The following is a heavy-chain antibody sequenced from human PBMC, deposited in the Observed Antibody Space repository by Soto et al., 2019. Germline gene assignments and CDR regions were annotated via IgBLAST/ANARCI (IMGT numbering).Heavy chain of an antibody. J-gene: IGHJ3*02. D-gene: IGHD2-15*01. CDR1: GFTVSSNY. V-gene: IGHV3-66*01. Sequence: GGSLRLSCAASGFTVSSNYMSWVRQAPGKGLEWVSVIYSGGSTYYADSVKGRFTISRDNSKNTLYLQMNSLRAEDTAVYYCARDGFLRGCSGGSCYQRAFDIWGQGTMVTVSS. CDR3: ARDGFLRGCSGGSCYQRAFDI. CDR2: IYSGGST.